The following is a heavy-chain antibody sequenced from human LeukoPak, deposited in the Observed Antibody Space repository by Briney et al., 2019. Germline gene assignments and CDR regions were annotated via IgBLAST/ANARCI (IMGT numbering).Heavy chain of an antibody. Sequence: GGSLRLSCTAPGFTFSDFWMTWVRQAPGKGLEWVSNIKQDGSAKYYVDSVKGRFTISRDNAKNSLYLQMDSLRVEDTATYYCARWRGSTSERSDYWGQGTLVTVSS. CDR1: GFTFSDFW. CDR2: IKQDGSAK. D-gene: IGHD2-2*01. V-gene: IGHV3-7*01. CDR3: ARWRGSTSERSDY. J-gene: IGHJ4*02.